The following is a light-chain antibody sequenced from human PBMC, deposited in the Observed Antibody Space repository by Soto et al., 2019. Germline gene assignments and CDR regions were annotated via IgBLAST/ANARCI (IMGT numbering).Light chain of an antibody. Sequence: DIQMTQSPSSLSASVGDRVTITCRASQSISSYLNWYQQKPGKAPKVLIYAASSLQSGVPSRFSGSGSGTDFTLIISSLQPEDFATYYCQQSYSIPWTFGQGTNVEIK. CDR3: QQSYSIPWT. CDR2: AAS. V-gene: IGKV1-39*01. CDR1: QSISSY. J-gene: IGKJ1*01.